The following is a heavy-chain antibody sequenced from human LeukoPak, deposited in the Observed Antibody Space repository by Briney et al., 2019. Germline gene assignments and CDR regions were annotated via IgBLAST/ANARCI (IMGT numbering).Heavy chain of an antibody. V-gene: IGHV4-59*12. CDR2: IYYSGST. J-gene: IGHJ4*02. CDR3: SREHESASDY. Sequence: PSETLSLTCTVSGGSISSYYWSWIRQPPGKGLEWIGYIYYSGSTNYNPSLKSRVTISVDTSKNQFSLKLSSVTAADTGVYYCSREHESASDYWGQGILVTVSS. CDR1: GGSISSYY.